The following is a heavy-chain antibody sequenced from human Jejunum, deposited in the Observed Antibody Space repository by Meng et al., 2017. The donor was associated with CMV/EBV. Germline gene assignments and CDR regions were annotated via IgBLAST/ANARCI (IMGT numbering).Heavy chain of an antibody. CDR3: ARGGGDPIRGVLPFDY. J-gene: IGHJ4*02. CDR1: GGSFSSFY. V-gene: IGHV4-34*01. D-gene: IGHD2-21*01. Sequence: QVQLQRGGAGLLKPSETLSPTCGVYGGSFSSFYWSWIRQPPGKGLEWIAEINHSGSTNYNPSLKGRVTISLDTSNSHFSLKLTSVTAADTAVYFCARGGGDPIRGVLPFDYWGQGTLVTVSS. CDR2: INHSGST.